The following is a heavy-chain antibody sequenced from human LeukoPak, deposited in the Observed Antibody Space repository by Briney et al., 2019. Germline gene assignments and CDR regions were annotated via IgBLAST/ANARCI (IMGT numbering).Heavy chain of an antibody. Sequence: KASETLSPTCTVSGGSISSYYWSWIRQPPGKGLEWIGYIYYSGSTNYNPSLKSRVTISVDTSKNQFSLKLSSVTAADTAVYYCARVRSGVPAAPFDYWGQGTLVTVSS. CDR3: ARVRSGVPAAPFDY. CDR2: IYYSGST. CDR1: GGSISSYY. D-gene: IGHD2-2*01. V-gene: IGHV4-59*01. J-gene: IGHJ4*02.